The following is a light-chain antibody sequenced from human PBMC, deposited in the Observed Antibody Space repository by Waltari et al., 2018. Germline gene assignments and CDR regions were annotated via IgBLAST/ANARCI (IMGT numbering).Light chain of an antibody. V-gene: IGKV1-39*01. J-gene: IGKJ1*01. CDR1: QTISRY. CDR2: AAS. Sequence: DIQMTQSPSSLSASVGDRVTITCRASQTISRYLNWYQQKPGKAPNLLISAASSLQSGVPSRFSGSGSGREFTLSITSLQPEDFATYYCQESYSFTRTFGQGTKVEIK. CDR3: QESYSFTRT.